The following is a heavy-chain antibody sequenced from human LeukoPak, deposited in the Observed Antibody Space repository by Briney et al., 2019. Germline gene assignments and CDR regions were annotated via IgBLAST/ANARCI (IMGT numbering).Heavy chain of an antibody. V-gene: IGHV3-21*04. CDR1: GFTFSSYS. CDR2: ISSSSSYI. Sequence: GGSLRLSCAASGFTFSSYSMNWVRQAPGKGLEWVSSISSSSSYIYYADSVKGRFTISRDNSKNTLYLQMNSLRAEDTAVYYCAKLVVVAARKTGFDYWGQGTLVTVSS. D-gene: IGHD2-15*01. CDR3: AKLVVVAARKTGFDY. J-gene: IGHJ4*02.